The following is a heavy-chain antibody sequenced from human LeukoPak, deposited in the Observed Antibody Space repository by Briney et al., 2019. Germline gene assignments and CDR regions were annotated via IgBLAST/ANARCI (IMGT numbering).Heavy chain of an antibody. D-gene: IGHD5-12*01. V-gene: IGHV3-30*02. CDR2: IRYDGSNK. J-gene: IGHJ4*02. Sequence: PGGSLRLSCAASGFTFSSYGMHWVRQAPGKGLEWVAFIRYDGSNKYYADSVKGRFTISRDNSKNTLYLQMNSLRAEDTAVYYCAKDRAVATTSPVGYWGQGTLVTVSS. CDR1: GFTFSSYG. CDR3: AKDRAVATTSPVGY.